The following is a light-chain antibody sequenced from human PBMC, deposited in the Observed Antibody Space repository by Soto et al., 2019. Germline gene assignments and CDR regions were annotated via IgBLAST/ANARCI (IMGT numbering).Light chain of an antibody. CDR1: QGIKSA. CDR3: QQFKSYPLT. Sequence: IPLTQSPSSLSASVGDRVTITCRASQGIKSALAWYQQTPGKPPKLLIFDASRLESGVPSKFSGRGSGTDFTLTISSLQPEDFGTYYCQQFKSYPLTFGGGTKVEIK. J-gene: IGKJ4*01. CDR2: DAS. V-gene: IGKV1-13*02.